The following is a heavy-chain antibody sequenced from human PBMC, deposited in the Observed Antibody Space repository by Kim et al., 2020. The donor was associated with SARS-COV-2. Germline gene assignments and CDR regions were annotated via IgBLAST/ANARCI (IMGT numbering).Heavy chain of an antibody. Sequence: GGSLRLSCAASGFTFSSYSMNWVRQAPGKGLEWVSSISSSSSYIYYADSVKGRFTISRDNAKNSLYLQMNSLRAEDTAVYYCAREGDYYDSSGYNPLDYWGQGTLVTVSS. J-gene: IGHJ4*02. CDR2: ISSSSSYI. D-gene: IGHD3-22*01. V-gene: IGHV3-21*01. CDR3: AREGDYYDSSGYNPLDY. CDR1: GFTFSSYS.